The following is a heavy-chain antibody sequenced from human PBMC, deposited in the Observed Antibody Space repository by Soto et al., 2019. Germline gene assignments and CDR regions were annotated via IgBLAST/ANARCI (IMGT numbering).Heavy chain of an antibody. D-gene: IGHD3-3*01. J-gene: IGHJ6*03. CDR2: INYSGST. CDR3: ARLREWAYYYMDV. Sequence: SETLSLTCTVSGGSISSYYWSWIRQPPGKGLEWIGYINYSGSTNYNPSLKSRVTISVDTSKNQFSLELSSVTAADTAVYYCARLREWAYYYMDVWGKGTTVTVSS. V-gene: IGHV4-59*08. CDR1: GGSISSYY.